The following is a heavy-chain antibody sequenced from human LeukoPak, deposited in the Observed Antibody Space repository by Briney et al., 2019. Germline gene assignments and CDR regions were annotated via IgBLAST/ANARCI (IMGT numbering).Heavy chain of an antibody. V-gene: IGHV3-11*01. CDR3: ARVRYYYDSSGYYLADY. Sequence: GGSLRLSCAASGFTFSDYYMSWIRQAPGKGLEWVSYISSSGSTIYYADSVKGRFTIPRDNAKNSLYLQMNSLRAEDTAVYYCARVRYYYDSSGYYLADYWGQGTLVTVSS. CDR2: ISSSGSTI. J-gene: IGHJ4*02. CDR1: GFTFSDYY. D-gene: IGHD3-22*01.